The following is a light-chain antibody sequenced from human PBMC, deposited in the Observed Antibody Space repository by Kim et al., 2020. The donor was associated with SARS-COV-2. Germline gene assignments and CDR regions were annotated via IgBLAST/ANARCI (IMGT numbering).Light chain of an antibody. CDR2: EVS. CDR3: SSYAGNNNCD. CDR1: SSNVGGYNY. Sequence: QSALTQPPSASGSPGQSVTISCTGTSSNVGGYNYVSWYQQHTGKAPKLMIYEVSKRPSGVPDRFSGSKSGNTASLTVSGLQADDEADYYCSSYAGNNNCDFGSGTKVTVL. V-gene: IGLV2-8*01. J-gene: IGLJ1*01.